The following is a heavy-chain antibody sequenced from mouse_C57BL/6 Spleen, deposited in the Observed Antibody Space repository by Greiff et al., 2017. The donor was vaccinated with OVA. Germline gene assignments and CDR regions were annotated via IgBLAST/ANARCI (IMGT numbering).Heavy chain of an antibody. CDR3: AIYYGYDEGFAY. CDR2: INPSTGGT. CDR1: GYSFTGYY. J-gene: IGHJ3*01. D-gene: IGHD2-2*01. Sequence: EVQLQQSGPELVKPGASVKISCKASGYSFTGYYMNWVKQSPEKSLEWIGEINPSTGGTTYNQKFKAKATLTVDKSSSTAYMQLKSLTSEDSAVYYCAIYYGYDEGFAYWGQGTLVTVSA. V-gene: IGHV1-42*01.